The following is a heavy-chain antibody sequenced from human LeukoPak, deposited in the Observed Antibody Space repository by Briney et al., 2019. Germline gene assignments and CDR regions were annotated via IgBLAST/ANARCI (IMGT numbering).Heavy chain of an antibody. Sequence: GGSLRLSCAASGFTFSSSGMHWVRQAPGKGLEWVAVISYDGSNKYYADSVKGRFTISRDNSKNTLYLQMNSLRAEDTAVYYCAKDHGRAFGYWGQGTLVTVSS. CDR2: ISYDGSNK. CDR1: GFTFSSSG. V-gene: IGHV3-30*18. CDR3: AKDHGRAFGY. D-gene: IGHD1-26*01. J-gene: IGHJ4*02.